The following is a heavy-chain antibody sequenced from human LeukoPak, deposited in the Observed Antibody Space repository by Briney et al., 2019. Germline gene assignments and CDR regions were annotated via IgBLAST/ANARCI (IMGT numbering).Heavy chain of an antibody. Sequence: PSQTQSLTCTVSGGSISSGDYYWSWIRQPPGKGPEWIGYIYYSGSTYYNPSLKSRVTISVDTSKNQFSLKLSSVTAADTAVYYCARGSRWAIYFDYWGQGTLVTVSS. V-gene: IGHV4-30-4*01. CDR3: ARGSRWAIYFDY. CDR2: IYYSGST. CDR1: GGSISSGDYY. J-gene: IGHJ4*02. D-gene: IGHD1-26*01.